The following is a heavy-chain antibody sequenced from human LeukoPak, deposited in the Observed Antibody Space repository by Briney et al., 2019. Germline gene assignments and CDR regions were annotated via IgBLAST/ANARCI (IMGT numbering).Heavy chain of an antibody. CDR1: GGSISSYY. CDR3: ARDPSYYYDSSGYFDY. V-gene: IGHV4-59*01. J-gene: IGHJ4*02. Sequence: SETLSLTCTVSGGSISSYYWSWIRQPPGKGLEWIGYIYYSGSTNYNPSLKSRVTISVDTSKNRFSLKLSSVTAADTAVYYCARDPSYYYDSSGYFDYWGQGTLVTVSS. CDR2: IYYSGST. D-gene: IGHD3-22*01.